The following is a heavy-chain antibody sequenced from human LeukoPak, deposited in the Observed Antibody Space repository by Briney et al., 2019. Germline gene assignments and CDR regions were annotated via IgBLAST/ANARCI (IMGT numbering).Heavy chain of an antibody. CDR3: ARDLREGRYLDSARDAFDI. J-gene: IGHJ3*02. V-gene: IGHV3-48*03. CDR1: GFTFSSYE. CDR2: ISSSGSTI. D-gene: IGHD3-9*01. Sequence: GGSLRLSCAASGFTFSSYEMNWVRQAPGEGLEWVSYISSSGSTIYYADSVKGRFTISRDNAKNSLYLQMNSLRAEDTAVYYCARDLREGRYLDSARDAFDIWGQGTMVTVSS.